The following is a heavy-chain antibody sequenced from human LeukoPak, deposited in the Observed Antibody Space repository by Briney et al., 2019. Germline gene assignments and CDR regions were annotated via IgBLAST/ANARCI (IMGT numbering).Heavy chain of an antibody. CDR2: INPNSGGT. J-gene: IGHJ6*02. D-gene: IGHD2-2*01. CDR3: ARDGTPRYCSSTSRYGYYYYYGMDV. Sequence: ASVKVSCKASGYTFTGYYMHWVRQAPGQGLEWMGWINPNSGGTNYAQKFQGRVTMTRDTSISTAYMELSRLRSDDTAVYYCARDGTPRYCSSTSRYGYYYYYGMDVWGQGTTVTVSS. V-gene: IGHV1-2*02. CDR1: GYTFTGYY.